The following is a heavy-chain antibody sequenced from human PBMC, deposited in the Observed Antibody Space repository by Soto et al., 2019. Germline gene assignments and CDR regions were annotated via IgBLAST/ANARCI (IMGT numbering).Heavy chain of an antibody. CDR3: ARSMMLFDATAQGNWFDP. CDR2: INPNSGGT. CDR1: GYTFTGYY. Sequence: ASVKVSCKASGYTFTGYYMHWVRHAPGQGLEWMGWINPNSGGTNYAQKFQGWVTMTRDTSISTAYMELSRLRSDDTAVYYCARSMMLFDATAQGNWFDPWGQGTLVTVSS. D-gene: IGHD3-16*01. J-gene: IGHJ5*02. V-gene: IGHV1-2*04.